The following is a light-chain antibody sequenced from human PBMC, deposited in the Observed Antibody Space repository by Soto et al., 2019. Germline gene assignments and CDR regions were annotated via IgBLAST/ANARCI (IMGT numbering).Light chain of an antibody. CDR2: EVS. J-gene: IGLJ2*01. V-gene: IGLV2-14*01. CDR3: SSYTSSSTPVV. CDR1: SSDVGDYNY. Sequence: QSALTQPASVSGSPGQSITISCTGTSSDVGDYNYVSWYQQHPGKAPKLMIYEVSNRPSGVSNRFSGSKSGNTASLTISGLQAEDEAGYYCSSYTSSSTPVVFGGGNKLTVL.